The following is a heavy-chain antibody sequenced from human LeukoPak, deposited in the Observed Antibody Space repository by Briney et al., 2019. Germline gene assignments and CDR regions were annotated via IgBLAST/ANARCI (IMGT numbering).Heavy chain of an antibody. D-gene: IGHD6-13*01. CDR3: ARVGYSSSWYSVDY. Sequence: SSETLSLTCAVYGESFSHYYWSWIRQPPGKGLEWIGYIYYSGSTNYNPSLKSRVTISVDTSKNQFSLKLSSVTAADTAVYYCARVGYSSSWYSVDYWGQGTLVTVSS. V-gene: IGHV4-59*12. CDR1: GESFSHYY. CDR2: IYYSGST. J-gene: IGHJ4*02.